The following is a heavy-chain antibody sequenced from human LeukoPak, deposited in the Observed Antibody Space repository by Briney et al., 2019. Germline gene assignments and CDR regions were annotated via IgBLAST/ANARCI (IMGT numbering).Heavy chain of an antibody. J-gene: IGHJ4*02. CDR1: GGSVSSVSSY. CDR2: IYTSGIT. CDR3: ARGPGAITQEAFDY. Sequence: SETLSLTCTVSGGSVSSVSSYWSSVRQPAGKGLEWNGRIYTSGITDYNPSLKSRVTIPLDTSKNQFSLNLTSVTAADTAVYYFARGPGAITQEAFDYWGQGTLVTVSS. D-gene: IGHD1-26*01. V-gene: IGHV4-61*02.